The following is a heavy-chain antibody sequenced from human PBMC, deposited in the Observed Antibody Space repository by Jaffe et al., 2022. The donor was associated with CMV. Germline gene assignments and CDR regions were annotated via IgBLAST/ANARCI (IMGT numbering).Heavy chain of an antibody. CDR1: GYTFTGYY. CDR3: ARVPYYYDSSGYYYEYFQH. D-gene: IGHD3-22*01. V-gene: IGHV1-2*02. Sequence: QVQLVQSGAEVKKPGASVKVSCKASGYTFTGYYMHWVRQAPGQGLEWMGWINPNSGGTNYAQKFQGRVTMTRDTSISTAYMELSRLRSDDTAVYYCARVPYYYDSSGYYYEYFQHWGQGTLVTVSS. CDR2: INPNSGGT. J-gene: IGHJ1*01.